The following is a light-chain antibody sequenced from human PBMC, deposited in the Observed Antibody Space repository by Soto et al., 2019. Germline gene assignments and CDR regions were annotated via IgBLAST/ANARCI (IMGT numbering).Light chain of an antibody. J-gene: IGKJ1*01. V-gene: IGKV1-39*01. CDR1: QSISSY. Sequence: DIQMTQSPSSLSASVGDTVTITCRASQSISSYLNWYQQKPGKAPKLLIYATSTLQSGVPSRFSGFGSGTDFTLTISSLQPEDFATYYCQQTYFTSWTFGQGTKVDI. CDR2: ATS. CDR3: QQTYFTSWT.